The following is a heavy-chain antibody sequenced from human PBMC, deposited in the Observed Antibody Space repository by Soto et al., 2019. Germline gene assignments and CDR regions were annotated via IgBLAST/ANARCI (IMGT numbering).Heavy chain of an antibody. D-gene: IGHD3-9*01. CDR2: IYYSGST. CDR3: ARNSVYYDILTGYYPYYFDY. V-gene: IGHV4-31*03. J-gene: IGHJ4*02. Sequence: QVQLQESGPGLVKPSQTLSLTCTVSGGSISSGGYYWSWIRQHPGKGLEWIGYIYYSGSTYYNPSLKSRVTISVDTSKNQFSLKLSSVTAADTAVYYCARNSVYYDILTGYYPYYFDYWGQGTLVTVSS. CDR1: GGSISSGGYY.